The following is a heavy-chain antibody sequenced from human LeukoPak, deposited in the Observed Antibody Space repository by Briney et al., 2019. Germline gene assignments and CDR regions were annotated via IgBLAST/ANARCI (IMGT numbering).Heavy chain of an antibody. CDR2: INHSGST. Sequence: PSETLSLTCAVYGGSFSGYYWSWIRQPPGKGLEWIGEINHSGSTNYNPSLKSRVTISVDTSKNQFSLKLSSVTAADTAVYYCARHTKRGYSSSSGRGRAFDIWGQGTMVTVSS. CDR1: GGSFSGYY. D-gene: IGHD6-6*01. V-gene: IGHV4-34*01. CDR3: ARHTKRGYSSSSGRGRAFDI. J-gene: IGHJ3*02.